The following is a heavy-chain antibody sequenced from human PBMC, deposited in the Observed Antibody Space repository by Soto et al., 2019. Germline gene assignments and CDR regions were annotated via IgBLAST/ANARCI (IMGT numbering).Heavy chain of an antibody. V-gene: IGHV1-24*01. D-gene: IGHD1-26*01. CDR3: ATDGTLMGATDYYYYGMDV. CDR1: GYTLAELS. Sequence: ASVKVSCKVSGYTLAELSMHWVRQAPGKGHEWMGGFDPEDGETIYAQKFQGRVTMTEDTSTDTAYMKLSSLRSEDTAVYYCATDGTLMGATDYYYYGMDVWGQGTTVTVSS. J-gene: IGHJ6*02. CDR2: FDPEDGET.